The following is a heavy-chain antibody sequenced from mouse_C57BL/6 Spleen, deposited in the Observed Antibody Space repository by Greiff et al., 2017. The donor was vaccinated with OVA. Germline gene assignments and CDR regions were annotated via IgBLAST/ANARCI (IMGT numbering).Heavy chain of an antibody. CDR2: ISSGGSYT. J-gene: IGHJ1*03. Sequence: EVQGVESGGDLVKPGGSLKLSCAASGFTFSSYGMSWVRQTPDKRLEWVATISSGGSYTYYPDSVKGRFTISRDNAKNTLYLQMSSLKSEDTAMYYCARHESLWYFDVWGTGTTVTVSS. CDR3: ARHESLWYFDV. CDR1: GFTFSSYG. V-gene: IGHV5-6*01.